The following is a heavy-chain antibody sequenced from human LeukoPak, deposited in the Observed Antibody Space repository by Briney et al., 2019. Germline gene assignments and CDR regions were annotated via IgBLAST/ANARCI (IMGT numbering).Heavy chain of an antibody. J-gene: IGHJ4*02. CDR3: ARGYSSSYRIDY. CDR2: INPSGNST. V-gene: IGHV1-46*01. CDR1: GYTFTNYY. Sequence: ASVKVSCKGSGYTFTNYYMHWVRQAPGQGLEWMGIINPSGNSTRYQQKFQDRVTMTRETSTRTVYMELSSLRSEDTAMYYCARGYSSSYRIDYWGQGTLVTVSS. D-gene: IGHD6-6*01.